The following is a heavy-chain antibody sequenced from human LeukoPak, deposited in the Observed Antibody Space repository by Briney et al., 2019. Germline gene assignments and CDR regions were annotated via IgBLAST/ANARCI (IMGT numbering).Heavy chain of an antibody. D-gene: IGHD2-15*01. CDR2: IYPGDSDT. V-gene: IGHV5-51*01. Sequence: GESLMISCKGSGYSFTSYWIGWVRQMPGKGLEWMGNIYPGDSDTRYSPSFQGQVTISADKSISTAYLQWSSLKASDTAMYYCARRYCSGGSCYSVFPNWFDPWGQGTLVTVSS. CDR3: ARRYCSGGSCYSVFPNWFDP. CDR1: GYSFTSYW. J-gene: IGHJ5*02.